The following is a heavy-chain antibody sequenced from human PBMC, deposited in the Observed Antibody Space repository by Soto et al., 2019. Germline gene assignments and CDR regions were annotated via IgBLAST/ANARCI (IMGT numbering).Heavy chain of an antibody. CDR1: GFTFSSYA. CDR2: ISGSGGST. V-gene: IGHV3-23*01. Sequence: GGSLRLSCAASGFTFSSYAMSWVRQAPGKGLEWVSAISGSGGSTYYADSVKGRFTISRDNSKNTLYLQMNSLRAEDTAVYYCEKAFYDILTGYRYWGQGTLVTVSS. D-gene: IGHD3-9*01. J-gene: IGHJ4*02. CDR3: EKAFYDILTGYRY.